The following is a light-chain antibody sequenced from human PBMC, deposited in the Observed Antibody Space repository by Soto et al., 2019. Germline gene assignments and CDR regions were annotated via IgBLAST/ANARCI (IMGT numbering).Light chain of an antibody. J-gene: IGLJ1*01. V-gene: IGLV2-14*01. CDR1: NNDVGGYKY. CDR2: DVS. CDR3: TSYTSSGTDV. Sequence: QSALTQPASVSGSPGQSITISCTGTNNDVGGYKYVSWYQQHPGKAPKVMIFDVSNRPSGVSNRFSGSKSGNTASLTISGLQAEDEADYYCTSYTSSGTDVFGTGTKLTVL.